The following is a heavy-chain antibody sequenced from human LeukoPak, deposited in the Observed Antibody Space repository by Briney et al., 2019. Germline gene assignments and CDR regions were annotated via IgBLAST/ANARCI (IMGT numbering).Heavy chain of an antibody. V-gene: IGHV3-33*06. J-gene: IGHJ4*02. CDR3: AKHSYRVDSFTDY. CDR1: GFXFSTYG. CDR2: IWYDGSNK. Sequence: GGSLRLSCAASGFXFSTYGIHWVRQAPGKGLEWLAVIWYDGSNKYYADSVKGRFTISRDNSKNTLYLQMNSLRAEDTAVYYCAKHSYRVDSFTDYWGQGTLVTVSS. D-gene: IGHD5-12*01.